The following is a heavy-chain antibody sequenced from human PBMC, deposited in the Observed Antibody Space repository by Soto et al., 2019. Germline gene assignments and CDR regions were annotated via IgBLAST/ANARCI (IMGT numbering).Heavy chain of an antibody. Sequence: VGSLRLSCASSVFTFSGYAMSCVRHSPGKGLEWVSSISGIGHSTYYADSVKGRFTISRDNSKNTLFLQMSSLRAEDTAVYYCAKRIMANIGHFESWGQGTLVSVSS. CDR1: VFTFSGYA. J-gene: IGHJ4*02. V-gene: IGHV3-23*01. D-gene: IGHD5-12*01. CDR2: ISGIGHST. CDR3: AKRIMANIGHFES.